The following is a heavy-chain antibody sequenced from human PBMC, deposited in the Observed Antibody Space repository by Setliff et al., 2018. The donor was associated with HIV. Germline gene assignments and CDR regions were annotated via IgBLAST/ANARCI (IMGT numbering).Heavy chain of an antibody. V-gene: IGHV4-39*01. J-gene: IGHJ6*03. CDR2: IYYSGIS. CDR1: GGSISSSSYY. CDR3: ARGVKWELPRYYYMDV. D-gene: IGHD1-26*01. Sequence: SETLSLTCTVSGGSISSSSYYWGWFRQPPGKGLEWIGTIYYSGISYSNPSLKSRVTISADMSKNQFSLRLASVTAADTGVYFCARGVKWELPRYYYMDVWGKGTTVTVSS.